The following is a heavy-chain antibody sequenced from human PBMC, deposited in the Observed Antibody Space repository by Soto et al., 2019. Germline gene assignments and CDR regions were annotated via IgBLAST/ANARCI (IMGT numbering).Heavy chain of an antibody. D-gene: IGHD3-10*01. CDR2: IIPIFGTA. V-gene: IGHV1-69*12. CDR3: ARVTGSGSYYNVWHYYGMDV. Sequence: QVQLVQSGAEVKKPGSSVKVSCKASGGTFSSYAISWVRQAPGQGLEWMGGIIPIFGTANYAQKFQGRVTITADESTSTAYMELSSLRSEDTAVYYCARVTGSGSYYNVWHYYGMDVWGQGTTVTVSS. CDR1: GGTFSSYA. J-gene: IGHJ6*02.